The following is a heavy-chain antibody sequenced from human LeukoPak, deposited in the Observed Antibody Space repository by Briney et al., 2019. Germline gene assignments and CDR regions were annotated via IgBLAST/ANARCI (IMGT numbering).Heavy chain of an antibody. CDR2: IWYDGSNK. CDR3: ARGRVFDSSGYRRPLDAFDI. D-gene: IGHD3-22*01. CDR1: GFTFSSYG. V-gene: IGHV3-33*01. Sequence: GGSLRLSCAASGFTFSSYGMHWVRQAPGKGLEWVAAIWYDGSNKYYADSVKGRFTISRDNSKNTLYLQMNRLRAEDTAVYYCARGRVFDSSGYRRPLDAFDIWGQGTMVTVSS. J-gene: IGHJ3*02.